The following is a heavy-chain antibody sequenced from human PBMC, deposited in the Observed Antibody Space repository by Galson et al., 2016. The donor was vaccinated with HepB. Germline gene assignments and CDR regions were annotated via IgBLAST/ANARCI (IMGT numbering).Heavy chain of an antibody. J-gene: IGHJ4*02. CDR1: GGTISITGYF. CDR3: ARYGSWTGFDY. Sequence: TLSLTCNVSGGTISITGYFWSWIRQHPRRGLEWIGYISHSGTSYFNPSLKSRSTISVDTSKNQFSLDLRLVTAADTAVYFCARYGSWTGFDYWGQGAQVTVSS. CDR2: ISHSGTS. V-gene: IGHV4-31*03. D-gene: IGHD6-13*01.